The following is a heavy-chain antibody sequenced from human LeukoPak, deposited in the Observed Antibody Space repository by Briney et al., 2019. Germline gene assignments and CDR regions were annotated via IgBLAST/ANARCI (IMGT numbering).Heavy chain of an antibody. CDR3: ARRGRLRYFDWLLYYFDY. D-gene: IGHD3-9*01. CDR1: GYTFTGYY. CDR2: INPNSGGT. Sequence: ASVKVSCKASGYTFTGYYMHWVRQAPGQGLEWMGWINPNSGGTNYAQKFQGRVTMTRDTSISTAYMELSRLRSDDTAVYYCARRGRLRYFDWLLYYFDYWGQGTLVTVSS. V-gene: IGHV1-2*02. J-gene: IGHJ4*02.